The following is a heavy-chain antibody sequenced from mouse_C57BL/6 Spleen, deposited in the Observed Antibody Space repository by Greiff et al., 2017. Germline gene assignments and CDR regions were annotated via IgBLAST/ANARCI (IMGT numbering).Heavy chain of an antibody. CDR1: GYTFTSYW. CDR2: IDPSDSYT. V-gene: IGHV1-69*01. Sequence: QVQLQQPGAELVMPGASVKLSCKASGYTFTSYWMHWVKQRPGQGLEWIGEIDPSDSYTNYNQKFKGKSTLTVDKSSSTAYMQLSSLTSEDSAVEYCAILNYYGRSYFDYWGEGTTLTVSS. D-gene: IGHD1-1*01. CDR3: AILNYYGRSYFDY. J-gene: IGHJ2*01.